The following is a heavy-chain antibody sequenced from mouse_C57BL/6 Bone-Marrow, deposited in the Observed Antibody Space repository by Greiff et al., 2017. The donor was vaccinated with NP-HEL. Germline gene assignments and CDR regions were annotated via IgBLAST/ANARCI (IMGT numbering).Heavy chain of an antibody. V-gene: IGHV1-4*01. CDR2: INPSSGYH. Sequence: VKLVESGAELARPGASVKMSCKASGYTFTSYTMHWVKQRPGQGLEWIGYINPSSGYHKYNQKFKDKATLNADNTSSTAYMQLSSLTSVDSAVYYCARSGIYYSGSSGPWFAYWGQGTLVTVSA. J-gene: IGHJ3*01. CDR3: ARSGIYYSGSSGPWFAY. CDR1: GYTFTSYT. D-gene: IGHD1-1*01.